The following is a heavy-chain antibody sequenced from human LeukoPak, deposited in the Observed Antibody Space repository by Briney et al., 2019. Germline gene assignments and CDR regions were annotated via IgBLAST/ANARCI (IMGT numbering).Heavy chain of an antibody. Sequence: GGSLRLSCAASGFTFSTSWMSWVRLAPGKWLEWVANIKRDGSEKYYVDSVKSRFTISRDNSKNSLYLQMDSLRAEDTAVYYCARISTSVAGADYWGQGTLVTVSS. CDR3: ARISTSVAGADY. D-gene: IGHD6-19*01. CDR1: GFTFSTSW. V-gene: IGHV3-7*01. J-gene: IGHJ4*02. CDR2: IKRDGSEK.